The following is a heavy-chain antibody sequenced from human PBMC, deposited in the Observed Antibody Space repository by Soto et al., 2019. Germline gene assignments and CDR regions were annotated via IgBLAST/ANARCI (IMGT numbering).Heavy chain of an antibody. CDR2: ISASGGST. D-gene: IGHD6-13*01. J-gene: IGHJ5*02. CDR1: GFTFSNYA. V-gene: IGHV3-23*01. Sequence: EVQLLESGGGLVQPGGSLRLSCAASGFTFSNYAMSWVRQAPGKGLECVSVISASGGSTYHADSVKGRFTISRDNSKNTRYLQMNSLGAEDTAVYYWAKDSGRLDSGYTSSWEWFDPRGQGTLVTVSS. CDR3: AKDSGRLDSGYTSSWEWFDP.